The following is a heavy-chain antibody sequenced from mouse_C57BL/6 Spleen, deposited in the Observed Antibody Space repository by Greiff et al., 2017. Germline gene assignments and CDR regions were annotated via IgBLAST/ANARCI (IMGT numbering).Heavy chain of an antibody. D-gene: IGHD2-5*01. CDR2: IYPGSGST. V-gene: IGHV1-55*01. Sequence: QVQLQQPGAELVKPGASVMMSCKASGYTFTTYWITWVKKRPGQGLEWIGDIYPGSGSTIYNEKLQSKATLTVDTSSSTPYLQLISLTSADSAVYYCARRVYSNYEDYWGQGTTLTVSS. J-gene: IGHJ2*01. CDR1: GYTFTTYW. CDR3: ARRVYSNYEDY.